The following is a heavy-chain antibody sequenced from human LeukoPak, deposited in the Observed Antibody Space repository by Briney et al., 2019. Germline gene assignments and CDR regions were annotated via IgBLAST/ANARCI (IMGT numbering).Heavy chain of an antibody. CDR3: AKGRKGEVVVVIFMS. J-gene: IGHJ5*02. CDR2: ISYDGSNK. Sequence: PGGSLRLSCAASGFTFSSYAMHWVRQAPGKGLEWVAVISYDGSNKYYADSVKGRFTISRDNSKNTLYLQMNSLRAEDTAVYYCAKGRKGEVVVVIFMSWGQGTLVTVSS. V-gene: IGHV3-30-3*01. D-gene: IGHD3-22*01. CDR1: GFTFSSYA.